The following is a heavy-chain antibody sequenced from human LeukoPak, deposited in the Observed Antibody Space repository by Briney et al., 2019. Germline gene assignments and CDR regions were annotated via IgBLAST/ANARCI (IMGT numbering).Heavy chain of an antibody. D-gene: IGHD2-15*01. Sequence: GGSLRLSCAASGFTFSSYSMNWVRQAPGKGLEWVSSISSSSSYIYYADSVKGRFTISRDNTKNSLYLQMNSLRAEDTAVYYCATALGYCSGGSCEIDYWGQGTLVTVSS. V-gene: IGHV3-21*01. J-gene: IGHJ4*02. CDR1: GFTFSSYS. CDR3: ATALGYCSGGSCEIDY. CDR2: ISSSSSYI.